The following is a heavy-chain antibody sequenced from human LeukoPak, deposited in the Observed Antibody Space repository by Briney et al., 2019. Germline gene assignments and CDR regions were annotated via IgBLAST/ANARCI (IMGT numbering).Heavy chain of an antibody. D-gene: IGHD4-17*01. CDR1: GYTFTNYH. Sequence: ASVKVSCKASGYTFTNYHMNWVRQAPGQGLGWMGIINPSGGSTTNAQKFQGRVIMTRDMSTSTVYMELSSLRSEDTAVYFCARYGHSPFFDYWGQGTLVTVSS. CDR2: INPSGGST. V-gene: IGHV1-46*01. CDR3: ARYGHSPFFDY. J-gene: IGHJ4*02.